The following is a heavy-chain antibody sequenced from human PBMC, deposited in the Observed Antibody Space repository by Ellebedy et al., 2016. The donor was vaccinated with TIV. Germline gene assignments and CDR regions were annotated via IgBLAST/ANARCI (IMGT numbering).Heavy chain of an antibody. Sequence: GESLKISCAASGFTFGNYAMHWVRQTPGKGLEWVAVISYDGRSKYYSDSVRGRFTLSRDNSNDALYLQMDSLRTEETAVYYCAKVQYYGTGSHLPANWGHGTLVTVSS. J-gene: IGHJ4*01. V-gene: IGHV3-30*18. CDR3: AKVQYYGTGSHLPAN. CDR1: GFTFGNYA. D-gene: IGHD3-10*01. CDR2: ISYDGRSK.